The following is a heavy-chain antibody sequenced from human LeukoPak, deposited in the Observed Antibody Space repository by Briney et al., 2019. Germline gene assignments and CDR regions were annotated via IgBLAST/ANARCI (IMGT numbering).Heavy chain of an antibody. D-gene: IGHD4-23*01. J-gene: IGHJ4*02. CDR1: GGSISSYY. CDR3: ARVGGNFFDY. Sequence: SETLSLTCTVSGGSISSYYWGWIRQPPGKGLEWIGYIYHSGSTNYNPSLKSRVTISVDTSKNQSSLKLRSVTAADTAVYYCARVGGNFFDYWGQGTLASVSS. V-gene: IGHV4-59*01. CDR2: IYHSGST.